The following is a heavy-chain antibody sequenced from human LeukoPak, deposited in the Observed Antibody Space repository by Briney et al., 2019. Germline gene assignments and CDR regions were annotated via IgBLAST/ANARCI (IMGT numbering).Heavy chain of an antibody. D-gene: IGHD3-22*01. V-gene: IGHV1-18*01. CDR1: GYTFTSYG. CDR2: ISAYNGNT. Sequence: ASVKVSCMASGYTFTSYGISWVRQAPGQGLEWMGWISAYNGNTNYAQKLQGRVTMTTDTSTSTAYMELRSLRSDDTAVYYCARINLYYYDSSGYLNDDYWGQGTLVTVSS. CDR3: ARINLYYYDSSGYLNDDY. J-gene: IGHJ4*02.